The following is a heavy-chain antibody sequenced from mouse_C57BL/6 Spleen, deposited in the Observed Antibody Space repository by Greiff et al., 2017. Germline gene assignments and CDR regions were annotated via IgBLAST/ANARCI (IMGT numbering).Heavy chain of an antibody. CDR1: GYTFTSYW. CDR3: ARERAYYSNYEARDY. J-gene: IGHJ4*01. V-gene: IGHV1-53*01. D-gene: IGHD2-5*01. CDR2: INPSNGGT. Sequence: QVQLQQPGTELVKPGASVKLSCKASGYTFTSYWMHWVKQRPGQGLEWIGNINPSNGGTNYNEKFKSKATLTVDKSSSTAYMQLSSLTSEDSAVYYCARERAYYSNYEARDYWGQGTSVTVSS.